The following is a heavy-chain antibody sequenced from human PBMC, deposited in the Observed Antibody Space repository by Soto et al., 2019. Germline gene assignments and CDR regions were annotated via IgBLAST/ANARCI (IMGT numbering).Heavy chain of an antibody. CDR2: IYYSGST. D-gene: IGHD3-22*01. J-gene: IGHJ6*02. Sequence: TLSLTCPVSGGSISSGGYYWSWIRRHPGKGLEWIGYIYYSGSTYYNPSLKSRVTISVDTSKNQFSLKLSSVTAADTAVYYCARDRGIVVVIPGMDVWGQGTTVTVSS. CDR3: ARDRGIVVVIPGMDV. V-gene: IGHV4-31*02. CDR1: GGSISSGGYY.